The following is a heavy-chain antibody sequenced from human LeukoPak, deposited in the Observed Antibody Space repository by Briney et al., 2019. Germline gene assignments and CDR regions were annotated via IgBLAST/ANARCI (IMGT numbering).Heavy chain of an antibody. CDR2: IWYDGSNK. CDR3: AKDPSPMRGVGATN. CDR1: GFTFSSYG. J-gene: IGHJ4*02. D-gene: IGHD1-26*01. Sequence: PGGSLRLSXAASGFTFSSYGMHWVRQAPGKGVEWVAVIWYDGSNKYYADSVKGRFTISRDNSKNTLYLQMNSLRAEDTAVYYCAKDPSPMRGVGATNWGQGTLVTVSS. V-gene: IGHV3-33*06.